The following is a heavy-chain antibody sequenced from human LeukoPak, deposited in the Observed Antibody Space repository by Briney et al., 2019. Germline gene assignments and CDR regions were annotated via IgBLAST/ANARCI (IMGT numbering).Heavy chain of an antibody. CDR1: GFTFSSYG. CDR3: AKGGGDGDYDDYYYGMDV. J-gene: IGHJ6*04. Sequence: GGSLRLSCAASGFTFSSYGTHWVRQAPGKGLEWVAIISYDGSNKYYADTVKGRFTISRDNSKNTLYLQMNSLRAEDTAVYYCAKGGGDGDYDDYYYGMDVWGKGTTVTVSS. CDR2: ISYDGSNK. D-gene: IGHD4-17*01. V-gene: IGHV3-30*18.